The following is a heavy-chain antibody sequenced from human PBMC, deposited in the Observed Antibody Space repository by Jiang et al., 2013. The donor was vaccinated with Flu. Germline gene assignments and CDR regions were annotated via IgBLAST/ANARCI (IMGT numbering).Heavy chain of an antibody. Sequence: SGGTLSSYIFSWVRQAPGQGLEWMGRIIPMLGMTNYAQKFQGRVTITADSSLNTAYMELSSLRSEDTAVYYCARLVDAAMPLDTWGQGTLVTVSS. CDR1: GGTLSSYI. CDR3: ARLVDAAMPLDT. CDR2: IIPMLGMT. D-gene: IGHD5-18*01. V-gene: IGHV1-69*02. J-gene: IGHJ5*02.